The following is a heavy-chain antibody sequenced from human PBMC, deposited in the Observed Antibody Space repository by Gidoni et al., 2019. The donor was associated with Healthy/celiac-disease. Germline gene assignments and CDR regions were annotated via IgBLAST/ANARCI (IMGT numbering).Heavy chain of an antibody. Sequence: EVQLVESGGGLVQPGGSLRLSCAASGFTFSSYEMNWVRQAAGKGLGWVSYISSSGSTIYYADSVKGRFTISRDNAKNSLYLQMNSVRAEDTAVYYCARGLTRFDYWGQGTLVTVSS. D-gene: IGHD3-9*01. V-gene: IGHV3-48*03. J-gene: IGHJ4*02. CDR1: GFTFSSYE. CDR2: ISSSGSTI. CDR3: ARGLTRFDY.